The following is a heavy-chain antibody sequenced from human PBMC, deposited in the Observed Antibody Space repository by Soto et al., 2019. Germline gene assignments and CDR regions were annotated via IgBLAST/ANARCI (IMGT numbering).Heavy chain of an antibody. V-gene: IGHV3-30*18. CDR1: GFTFSTYG. CDR2: ISYDGSNK. D-gene: IGHD5-18*01. CDR3: AKGFSYSVIDY. J-gene: IGHJ4*02. Sequence: QVQLVESGGGVVQPGRSLRISCAASGFTFSTYGMHWVRQAPGKGLEWVAVISYDGSNKYYADSVKGRFTISRDNSKNTLYLQMSSLRAEDPAVYYCAKGFSYSVIDYWGQGTLVTVSS.